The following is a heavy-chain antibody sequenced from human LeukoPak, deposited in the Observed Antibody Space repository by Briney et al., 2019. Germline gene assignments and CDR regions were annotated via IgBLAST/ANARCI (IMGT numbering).Heavy chain of an antibody. J-gene: IGHJ4*02. Sequence: SETLSLTCTVSGYSISSGYYWGWIRQPPGKGLEWIGSIYHSGSTYYNPSLKSRVTISVDTSKNQFSLKLSSVTAADTAVYYCARLVLWFGEWDYWGQGTLVTVSS. CDR2: IYHSGST. CDR1: GYSISSGYY. V-gene: IGHV4-38-2*02. CDR3: ARLVLWFGEWDY. D-gene: IGHD3-10*01.